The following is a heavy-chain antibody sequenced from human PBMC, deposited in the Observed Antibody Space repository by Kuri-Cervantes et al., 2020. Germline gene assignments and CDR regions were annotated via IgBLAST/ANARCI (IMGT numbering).Heavy chain of an antibody. D-gene: IGHD3-22*01. J-gene: IGHJ4*02. CDR3: ARASYDSSGYFLSFFDY. CDR1: GGTFSSYA. V-gene: IGHV1-69*06. CDR2: IIPIFGTA. Sequence: SVKVSCKASGGTFSSYAISWVRQAPGQGLEWMGGIIPIFGTANYAQKFQGRVTITADKSTSTAYMELSSLRSEDTAVYYCARASYDSSGYFLSFFDYWGQGTLVTSPQ.